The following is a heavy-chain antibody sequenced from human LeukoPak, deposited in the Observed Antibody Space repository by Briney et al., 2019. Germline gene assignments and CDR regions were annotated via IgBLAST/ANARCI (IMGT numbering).Heavy chain of an antibody. CDR2: IYHSGSP. D-gene: IGHD3-9*01. CDR1: GGSISSGGYS. CDR3: ARSGRSDILTGYTFDY. J-gene: IGHJ4*02. Sequence: PSETLSLTCAVSGGSISSGGYSWSWIRQPPGKGLEWIGYIYHSGSPSYNPSLKSRVTISVDMSKNQFSLKLSSVTAADTAVYYCARSGRSDILTGYTFDYWGQGTLVTVSS. V-gene: IGHV4-30-2*01.